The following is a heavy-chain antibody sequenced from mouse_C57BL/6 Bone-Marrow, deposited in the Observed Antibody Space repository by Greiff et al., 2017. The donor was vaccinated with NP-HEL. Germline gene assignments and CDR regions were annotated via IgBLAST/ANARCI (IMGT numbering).Heavy chain of an antibody. J-gene: IGHJ2*01. CDR1: GFTFSDYY. Sequence: EVLLVESEGGLVQPGSSMKLSCTASGFTFSDYYMAWVRQVPEKGLEWVANINYDGSSTYYLDSLKSRFIISRDNATNILYLQMSSLKSEDRATYYGARKGPYYFDYWGQGTTLTVSS. CDR2: INYDGSST. CDR3: ARKGPYYFDY. V-gene: IGHV5-16*01.